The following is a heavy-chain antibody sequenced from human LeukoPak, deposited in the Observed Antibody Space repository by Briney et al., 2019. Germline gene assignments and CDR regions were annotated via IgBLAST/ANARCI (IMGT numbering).Heavy chain of an antibody. CDR2: IWYDGSNG. Sequence: GRSLRLSCAASGFTFSSYGMHWVRQAPGKGLEWVAVIWYDGSNGYYADSAKGRFTISRDNSKNTLYLQMNSLRAEDTAVYYCAKDPLNYGSGTYFDYWGQGTLVTVSS. V-gene: IGHV3-33*06. D-gene: IGHD3-10*01. CDR3: AKDPLNYGSGTYFDY. J-gene: IGHJ4*02. CDR1: GFTFSSYG.